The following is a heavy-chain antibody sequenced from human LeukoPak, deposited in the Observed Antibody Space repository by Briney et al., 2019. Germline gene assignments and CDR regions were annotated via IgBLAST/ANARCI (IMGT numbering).Heavy chain of an antibody. V-gene: IGHV3-21*01. CDR1: GFTFSGYS. Sequence: GGSLRLSCTASGFTFSGYSMNWIRQAPGKGLEWVSSFGTRSTSIYHAGSVKGRFAISRDNAKNSLYLQMNSLRAEDTALYYCAREVSEGFDFWGQGTQVTVSS. CDR2: FGTRSTSI. D-gene: IGHD3-22*01. CDR3: AREVSEGFDF. J-gene: IGHJ4*02.